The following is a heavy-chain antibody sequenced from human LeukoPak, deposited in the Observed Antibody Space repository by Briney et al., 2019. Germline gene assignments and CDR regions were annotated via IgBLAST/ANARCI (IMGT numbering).Heavy chain of an antibody. CDR2: ISSSGSTI. Sequence: GGSLRLSCAASGFTFSSYEMNWVRQAPGKGLEWVSYISSSGSTIYYADSVKGRFTISRDNAKNSLYLQMNSLRAEDTAVYYCATFYGGNSRGAFDIWGQGTMVTVSS. V-gene: IGHV3-48*03. J-gene: IGHJ3*02. CDR1: GFTFSSYE. CDR3: ATFYGGNSRGAFDI. D-gene: IGHD4-23*01.